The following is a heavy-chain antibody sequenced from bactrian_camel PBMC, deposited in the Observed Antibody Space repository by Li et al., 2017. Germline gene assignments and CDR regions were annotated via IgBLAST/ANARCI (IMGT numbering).Heavy chain of an antibody. J-gene: IGHJ4*01. V-gene: IGHV3-3*01. CDR2: IRRSGGET. Sequence: VQLVESGGGSVQAGGSLRLSCVVSGHSRGSNCVGWYRLPPGRAPAEREGIAAIRRSGGETWYAGSVKGRFTISQDDAKNTVDLQMESLKAEDTGMYYCAAGLPYAYCSGGAAATPALFSSQGTQVTVS. CDR1: GHSRGSNC. D-gene: IGHD2*01.